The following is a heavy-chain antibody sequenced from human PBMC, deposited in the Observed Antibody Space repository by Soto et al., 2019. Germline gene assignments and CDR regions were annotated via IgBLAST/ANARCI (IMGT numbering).Heavy chain of an antibody. CDR2: INPDNGNT. V-gene: IGHV1-3*01. Sequence: GASVKVSCKASGYSFATYAIHWVRQAPGQGLEWMGWINPDNGNTKYSEKFQGRVTITRDTSASTAYMELSSLRSEDTAVYYCARDLGLVVVPAAHGGWFDPWGQGTLVTVSS. D-gene: IGHD2-2*01. CDR1: GYSFATYA. J-gene: IGHJ5*02. CDR3: ARDLGLVVVPAAHGGWFDP.